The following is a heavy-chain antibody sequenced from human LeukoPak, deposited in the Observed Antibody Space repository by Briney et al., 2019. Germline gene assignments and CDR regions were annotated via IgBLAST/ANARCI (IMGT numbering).Heavy chain of an antibody. Sequence: GASVKVSCKVSGYTLTELSMHWVRQAPGKGLEWMGGFDPEDGETIYARKFQGRVTMTEDTSTDTGYMELSSLRSEDTAVYYCATDQRGAGLGFVYGSGSFNGLDAWGQGTTVTVSS. D-gene: IGHD3-10*01. CDR1: GYTLTELS. V-gene: IGHV1-24*01. CDR2: FDPEDGET. J-gene: IGHJ6*02. CDR3: ATDQRGAGLGFVYGSGSFNGLDA.